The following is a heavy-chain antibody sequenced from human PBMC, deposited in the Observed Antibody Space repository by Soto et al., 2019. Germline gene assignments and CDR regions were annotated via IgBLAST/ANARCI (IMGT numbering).Heavy chain of an antibody. V-gene: IGHV3-21*01. CDR1: GFTFSSYS. CDR2: ISSSSSYI. Sequence: EVQLVESGGGLVKPGGSLRLSCAASGFTFSSYSMNWVRQAPGKGLEWVSSISSSSSYIYYADSVKGRFTISRDNAKNSLYLQMNSLRAEDTAVYYCARGVMYDYVWVSYRPHWYFDLWGRGTLVTVSS. D-gene: IGHD3-16*02. CDR3: ARGVMYDYVWVSYRPHWYFDL. J-gene: IGHJ2*01.